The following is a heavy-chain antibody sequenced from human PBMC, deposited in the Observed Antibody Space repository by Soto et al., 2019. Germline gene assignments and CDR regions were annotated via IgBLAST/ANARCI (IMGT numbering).Heavy chain of an antibody. Sequence: PSETLSLTCTVSGGSISDISYCWGWIRQPPGKGLQWIGCMFYSGATYYNPSLKNRVTLSVDTSNNEFSLKLVSVTAPDTAVYYCARHKSGIDWLDPWGQGTLVPVSS. V-gene: IGHV4-39*01. D-gene: IGHD2-15*01. CDR3: ARHKSGIDWLDP. J-gene: IGHJ5*02. CDR1: GGSISDISYC. CDR2: MFYSGAT.